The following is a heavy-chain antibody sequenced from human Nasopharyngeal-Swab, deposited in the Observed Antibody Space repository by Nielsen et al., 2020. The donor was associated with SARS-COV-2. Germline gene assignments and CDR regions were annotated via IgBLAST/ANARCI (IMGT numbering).Heavy chain of an antibody. Sequence: GESLKISCAASGFTFDDYGMRWVRQAPGKGLEWVSGINWNGGSTGYADSVKGRFTISRDNAKNSLYLQMNSLRAEDTALYYCARDQSWTTDSYYYYGMDVWGQGTTVTVSS. CDR3: ARDQSWTTDSYYYYGMDV. CDR1: GFTFDDYG. J-gene: IGHJ6*02. D-gene: IGHD3/OR15-3a*01. V-gene: IGHV3-20*04. CDR2: INWNGGST.